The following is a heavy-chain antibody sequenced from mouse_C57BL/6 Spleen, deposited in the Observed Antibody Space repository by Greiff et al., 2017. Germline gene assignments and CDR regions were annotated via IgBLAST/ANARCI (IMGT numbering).Heavy chain of an antibody. J-gene: IGHJ3*01. V-gene: IGHV1-64*01. D-gene: IGHD1-1*01. CDR3: AGSYYWGSSYEGAWFAY. CDR2: IHPNSGST. CDR1: GYTFTSYW. Sequence: VQLQQPGAELVKPGASVRLSCTASGYTFTSYWMRWVKQRPGQGLEWIGMIHPNSGSTNYNEKFKSKATLTVDKSSSPAYMQLSSLTSEDSAVYYCAGSYYWGSSYEGAWFAYWGQGTLVTVSA.